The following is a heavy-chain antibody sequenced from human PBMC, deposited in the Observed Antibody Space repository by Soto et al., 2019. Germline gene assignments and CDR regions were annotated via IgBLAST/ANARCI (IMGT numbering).Heavy chain of an antibody. Sequence: SETLSLTCVVSGGSFDTYYWNWIRQSPGKGLEWIGESNHRGSNNYSPSLKSRVTISLDTSKNQFSLKLTPVTAADTAVYYCARGGSSDWQVALDMWGQGTMVTVSS. CDR2: SNHRGSN. V-gene: IGHV4-34*01. CDR1: GGSFDTYY. J-gene: IGHJ3*02. D-gene: IGHD6-19*01. CDR3: ARGGSSDWQVALDM.